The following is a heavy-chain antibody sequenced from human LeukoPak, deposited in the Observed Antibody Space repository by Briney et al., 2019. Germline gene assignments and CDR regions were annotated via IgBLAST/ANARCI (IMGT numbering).Heavy chain of an antibody. CDR2: ISAYNGNT. CDR1: GYTFTSYG. CDR3: ARDRPTAYCDFWSGYYSFCYYYYMDV. V-gene: IGHV1-18*01. J-gene: IGHJ6*03. D-gene: IGHD3-3*01. Sequence: ASVKVSCKASGYTFTSYGISWVRQAPGQGLEWMGWISAYNGNTNYAQKLQGRVTMTTDTSTSTAYMELRSLRSDDTAVYYCARDRPTAYCDFWSGYYSFCYYYYMDVWGKGTTVTVSS.